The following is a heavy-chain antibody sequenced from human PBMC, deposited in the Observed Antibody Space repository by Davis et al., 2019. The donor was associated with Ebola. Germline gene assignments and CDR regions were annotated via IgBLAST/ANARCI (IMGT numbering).Heavy chain of an antibody. CDR3: VVIYGDYKANPEF. CDR2: IYPADSDT. D-gene: IGHD4-17*01. CDR1: GYSFTSYW. J-gene: IGHJ4*02. V-gene: IGHV5-51*01. Sequence: GESLKISCKGSGYSFTSYWIGWVRQLLGKGLEWMGLIYPADSDTRDSPTFQGQITISVDKSINTAYLQSSNLKASDTALYSCVVIYGDYKANPEFWGQGTLVTVSS.